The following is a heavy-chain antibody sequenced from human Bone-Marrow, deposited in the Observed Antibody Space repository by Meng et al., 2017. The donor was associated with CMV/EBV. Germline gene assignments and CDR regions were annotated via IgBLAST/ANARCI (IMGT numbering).Heavy chain of an antibody. V-gene: IGHV4-34*01. CDR1: GGSFSGYY. CDR2: INHSGST. Sequence: GSLRLSCAVYGGSFSGYYWSWIRQPPGKGLEWIGEINHSGSTNYNPSLKSRVTISVDTSKNQFSLKLSSVTAADTAVYYCARAEAATGTYDPWGQGTLVTVYS. CDR3: ARAEAATGTYDP. J-gene: IGHJ5*02. D-gene: IGHD1-1*01.